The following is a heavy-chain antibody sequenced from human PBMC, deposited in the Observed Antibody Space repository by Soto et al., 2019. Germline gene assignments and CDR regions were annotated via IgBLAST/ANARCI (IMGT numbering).Heavy chain of an antibody. Sequence: QVQLVQSGAEVKKPGASVKVSCKASGYTFTSYAIHWVRQAPGQRLEWMGWINAGNGNTKYSQKLQGRVIINRDTSAGTAYMELRSLRSEDTAVYYCATPIVAFYWGQGTLVTVSS. D-gene: IGHD5-12*01. V-gene: IGHV1-3*01. CDR3: ATPIVAFY. J-gene: IGHJ4*02. CDR1: GYTFTSYA. CDR2: INAGNGNT.